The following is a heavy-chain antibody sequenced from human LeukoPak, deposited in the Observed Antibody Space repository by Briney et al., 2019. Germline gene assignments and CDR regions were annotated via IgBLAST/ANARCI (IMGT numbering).Heavy chain of an antibody. Sequence: ASVKVSCKAPGYNFINYGFSWVRQAPGQGLEWMGWISAYNGNTNYLQRFQGRVTMTTDTSTNTVYMELRSLRSDDTAMYYCVRPSTNSRVSGYDPQWYFDLWGRGTLVTVSS. CDR1: GYNFINYG. D-gene: IGHD5-12*01. V-gene: IGHV1-18*04. CDR3: VRPSTNSRVSGYDPQWYFDL. CDR2: ISAYNGNT. J-gene: IGHJ2*01.